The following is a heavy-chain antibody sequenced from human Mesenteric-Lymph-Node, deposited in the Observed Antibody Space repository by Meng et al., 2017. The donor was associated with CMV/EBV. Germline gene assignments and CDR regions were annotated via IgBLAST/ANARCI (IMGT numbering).Heavy chain of an antibody. Sequence: HVQLQESGPRLVKPSETLSLTCIVSGVSVTSGAYHWSWIRQSPGKGLEWIGYIYGTGITIYNPSLKSRVTILLETSKNQFSLKLNSVTTADTAVYYCAKSRSSTPGIVDDWGQGTLVTVSS. CDR3: AKSRSSTPGIVDD. D-gene: IGHD2/OR15-2a*01. V-gene: IGHV4-61*08. J-gene: IGHJ4*02. CDR2: IYGTGIT. CDR1: GVSVTSGAYH.